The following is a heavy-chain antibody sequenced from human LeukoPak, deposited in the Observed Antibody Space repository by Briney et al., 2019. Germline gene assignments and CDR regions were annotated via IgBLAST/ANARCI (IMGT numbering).Heavy chain of an antibody. V-gene: IGHV1-69*13. Sequence: GASVKVSCKASGGTFSSYAISWVRQAPGQGLEWMGGIIPIFGTANYAQKFQGRVTITADESTSTAYMELSSLRSEDTAVYYCARDLVEQQLVDYYYYGMDVWGQGTTVTVSS. D-gene: IGHD6-13*01. CDR1: GGTFSSYA. J-gene: IGHJ6*02. CDR3: ARDLVEQQLVDYYYYGMDV. CDR2: IIPIFGTA.